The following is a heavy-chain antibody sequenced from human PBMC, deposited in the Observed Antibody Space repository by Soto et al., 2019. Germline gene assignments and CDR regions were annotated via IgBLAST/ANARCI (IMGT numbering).Heavy chain of an antibody. CDR2: INPNSGRT. CDR1: GYTFIAYY. Sequence: QVQLVQSGAEVKKPGATVKVSCKTSGYTFIAYYLHWVRQAPGQGLEWMGRINPNSGRTNYAQNFQGRVTLTGDTSISTAYMELSSLSSDDTAVYYCAKDRGSGWYEDFDYWGQGTLVTVSS. D-gene: IGHD6-19*01. CDR3: AKDRGSGWYEDFDY. V-gene: IGHV1-2*02. J-gene: IGHJ4*02.